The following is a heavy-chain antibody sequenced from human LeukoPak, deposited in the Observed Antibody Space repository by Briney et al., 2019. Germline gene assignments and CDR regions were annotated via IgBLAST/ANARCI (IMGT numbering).Heavy chain of an antibody. CDR3: ARGNSLNWFDP. Sequence: ASVKVSCKASGYTFTDFYMLWVRQAPGQGLEWMGWINPNSGGTDYAQKFQGRVTMTRDTSTSTAYMELSRLRSDDTAVYYCARGNSLNWFDPWGQGTLVTVSS. J-gene: IGHJ5*02. CDR1: GYTFTDFY. V-gene: IGHV1-2*02. CDR2: INPNSGGT.